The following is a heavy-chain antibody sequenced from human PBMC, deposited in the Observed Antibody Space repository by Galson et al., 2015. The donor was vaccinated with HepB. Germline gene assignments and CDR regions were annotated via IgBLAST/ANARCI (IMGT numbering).Heavy chain of an antibody. Sequence: SLRLSCAASGFIFSTYGMHWVRQAPGKGLEWVAVVWHDRSNKYYADSVRGRFIISRDNSKNTVYLQMNSLRVEDTAVYYCARGGARYSGSWRHDYWGQGTLVTVSS. D-gene: IGHD1-26*01. V-gene: IGHV3-33*01. CDR3: ARGGARYSGSWRHDY. CDR1: GFIFSTYG. CDR2: VWHDRSNK. J-gene: IGHJ4*02.